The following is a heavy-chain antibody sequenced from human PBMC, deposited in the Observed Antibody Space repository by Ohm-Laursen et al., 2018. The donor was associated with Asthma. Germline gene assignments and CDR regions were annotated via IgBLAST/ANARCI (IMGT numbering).Heavy chain of an antibody. Sequence: SLRLSCAASGFTFSNYAMSWVRQAPGQGLEWVSAISGAGGSTDYADSVKGRFTLSRDNSKNMLYLQMSSLRAEDTALYYCAKWSGTYPNYFLDYWGQGTLVTVAS. V-gene: IGHV3-23*01. J-gene: IGHJ4*02. D-gene: IGHD3-3*01. CDR3: AKWSGTYPNYFLDY. CDR2: ISGAGGST. CDR1: GFTFSNYA.